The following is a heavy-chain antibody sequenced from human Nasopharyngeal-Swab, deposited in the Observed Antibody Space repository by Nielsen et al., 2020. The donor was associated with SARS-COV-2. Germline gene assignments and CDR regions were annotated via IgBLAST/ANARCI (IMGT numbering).Heavy chain of an antibody. CDR2: ISGSGDTT. CDR3: AKRVLRWTGSFDY. V-gene: IGHV3-23*01. Sequence: GESLKISCAASGFTFSSYSMNWVRQAPGKGLEWVSIISGSGDTTYYADSVKDRFTISRDNSKNTLYLQTNSLRVEDTAVYYCAKRVLRWTGSFDYWGQGTLVTVSS. J-gene: IGHJ4*02. CDR1: GFTFSSYS. D-gene: IGHD3-10*01.